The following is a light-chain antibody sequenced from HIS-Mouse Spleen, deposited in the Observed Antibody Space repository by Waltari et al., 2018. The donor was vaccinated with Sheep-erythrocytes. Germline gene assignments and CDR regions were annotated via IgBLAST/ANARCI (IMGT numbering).Light chain of an antibody. J-gene: IGLJ3*02. CDR1: ALPKKY. CDR3: YSTDSSGNHWV. CDR2: EDS. V-gene: IGLV3-10*01. Sequence: SYELTQPPSVSVSPGQTARITCSGDALPKKYSYWYQQKSGQAPVLVIYEDSKRPSGIPGRFSGSTSGPMATLTISGAQVEDEADYYCYSTDSSGNHWVFGGGTKLTVL.